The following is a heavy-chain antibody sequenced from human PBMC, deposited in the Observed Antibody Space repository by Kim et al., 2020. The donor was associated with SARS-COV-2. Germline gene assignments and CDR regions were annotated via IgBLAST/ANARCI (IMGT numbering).Heavy chain of an antibody. D-gene: IGHD2-2*01. Sequence: SETLSLTCTVSGGSISSYYWSWIRQPPGKGLEWIGYIYYSGSTNYNPSLKSRVTISVDTSKNQFSLKLSSVTAADTAVYYCARVGGKNIVVVPAARNTIDYYGMDVWGQGTTVTVSS. J-gene: IGHJ6*02. CDR2: IYYSGST. CDR3: ARVGGKNIVVVPAARNTIDYYGMDV. V-gene: IGHV4-59*13. CDR1: GGSISSYY.